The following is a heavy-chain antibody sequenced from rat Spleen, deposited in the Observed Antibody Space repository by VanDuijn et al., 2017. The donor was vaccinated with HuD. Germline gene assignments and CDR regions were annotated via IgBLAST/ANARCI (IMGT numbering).Heavy chain of an antibody. CDR2: ITNAAGKV. D-gene: IGHD1-9*01. J-gene: IGHJ3*01. V-gene: IGHV5-31*01. CDR3: ERGGYNSGRFAY. Sequence: EVQLVESGGGLVQPGRSLKLSCVASGFTFNNYWMTWIRQAPGKGLEWVASITNAAGKVYYPDSVKGRFTISRDTAQNTLYMQMDSLRSEDTATYYCERGGYNSGRFAYWGQGTLVTVSS. CDR1: GFTFNNYW.